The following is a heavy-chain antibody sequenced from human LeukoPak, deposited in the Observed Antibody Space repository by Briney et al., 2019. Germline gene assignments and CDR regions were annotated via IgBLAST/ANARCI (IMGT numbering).Heavy chain of an antibody. V-gene: IGHV1-18*01. Sequence: ASVKVSCKATGYSFVSFGINWVRQIPGQGLEWMGHISAYNGDTNYAQNLQGRVTMTTVTSTSTAYMDLRSLRSDDTAVYYCARGGYYGSGSFPDYWGQGTLVTVSS. CDR1: GYSFVSFG. J-gene: IGHJ4*02. CDR2: ISAYNGDT. D-gene: IGHD3-10*01. CDR3: ARGGYYGSGSFPDY.